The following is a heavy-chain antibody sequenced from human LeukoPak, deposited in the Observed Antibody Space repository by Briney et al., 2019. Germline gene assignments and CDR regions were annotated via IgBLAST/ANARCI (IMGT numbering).Heavy chain of an antibody. CDR1: GYTFTDYY. Sequence: ASVKVSCKASGYTFTDYYMHWVRQAPGQGLEWMGRINPNSGGTNYAQKFQGRVTMTRDTSISTAYMELSRLRSDDTAVYYCARGYYDSSGYCSIDYWGQGTLVTVSS. D-gene: IGHD3-22*01. J-gene: IGHJ4*02. CDR2: INPNSGGT. V-gene: IGHV1-2*06. CDR3: ARGYYDSSGYCSIDY.